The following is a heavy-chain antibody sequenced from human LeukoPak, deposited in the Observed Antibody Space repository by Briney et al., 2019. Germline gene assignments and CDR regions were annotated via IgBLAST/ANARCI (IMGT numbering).Heavy chain of an antibody. J-gene: IGHJ4*02. D-gene: IGHD1-1*01. CDR3: AKPLLYNWNDAGGY. CDR2: ISGSGGST. V-gene: IGHV3-23*01. CDR1: GFTFNSYA. Sequence: GGSLRLSCAASGFTFNSYAMSWVRQAPGKGLEWVSAISGSGGSTYYADSVKGRFTISRDNSKNTLYLQMNSLRAEDTAVYYCAKPLLYNWNDAGGYWGQGTLVTVSS.